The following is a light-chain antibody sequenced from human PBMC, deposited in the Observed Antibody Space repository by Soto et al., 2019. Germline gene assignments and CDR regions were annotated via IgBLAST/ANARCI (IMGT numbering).Light chain of an antibody. CDR1: QSINSY. J-gene: IGKJ2*01. Sequence: DIQMTQSPSSLSASVGDRVTITCRASQSINSYLNRYQQKPGKTPKLLIYAASSLQSGVTSRFSGSGSGTDFTLTISSLQPEDFATYYCQQSYSTPPSFGQGTKLEIK. CDR3: QQSYSTPPS. CDR2: AAS. V-gene: IGKV1-39*01.